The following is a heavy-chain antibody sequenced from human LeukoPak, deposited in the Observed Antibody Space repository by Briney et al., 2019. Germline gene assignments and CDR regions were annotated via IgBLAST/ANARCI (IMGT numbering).Heavy chain of an antibody. J-gene: IGHJ4*02. CDR3: ARDTYASGGDCGY. Sequence: ASVKVSCKASGYTFTGYYMHWVRQAPGQGLEWMEWINPNSGGTNYAQKFQGRVTMTRDTSISTAYMELSRLRSDDTAVYYCARDTYASGGDCGYWGQGTLVTVSS. CDR2: INPNSGGT. D-gene: IGHD2-21*01. CDR1: GYTFTGYY. V-gene: IGHV1-2*02.